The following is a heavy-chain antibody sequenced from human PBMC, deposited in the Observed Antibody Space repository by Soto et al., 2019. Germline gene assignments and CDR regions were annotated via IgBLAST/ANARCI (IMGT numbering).Heavy chain of an antibody. D-gene: IGHD3-22*01. V-gene: IGHV1-18*01. J-gene: IGHJ6*02. CDR3: ASTARTSGYYYYYCGMDV. Sequence: QVQLVQSGAEVKKPGASVKVSCKASGYTFTSYGISWVRQAPGQGLEWMGWISAYNGNTNYAQKLQGRVTMTTDTSTSTAYMELRSLRSDDTAVYCWASTARTSGYYYYYCGMDVWGQGTTVTVSS. CDR2: ISAYNGNT. CDR1: GYTFTSYG.